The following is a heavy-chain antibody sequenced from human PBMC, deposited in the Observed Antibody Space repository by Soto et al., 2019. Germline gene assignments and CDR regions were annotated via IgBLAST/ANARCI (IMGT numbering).Heavy chain of an antibody. V-gene: IGHV3-15*01. CDR3: TTDLFTWGAFDI. CDR2: IKSKTDGGTT. D-gene: IGHD3-16*01. J-gene: IGHJ3*02. CDR1: GFTFSNAW. Sequence: EVQLVESGGGLVKPGGSLRLSCAASGFTFSNAWMSWVRQAPGKGLEWVGRIKSKTDGGTTDYAAPVKGRFTISRDDSKNTLYLQMNSLTTEDTAEYYCTTDLFTWGAFDIWGQGTMLTVSS.